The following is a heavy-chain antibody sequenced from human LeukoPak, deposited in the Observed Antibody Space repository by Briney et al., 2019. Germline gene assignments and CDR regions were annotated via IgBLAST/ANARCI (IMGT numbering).Heavy chain of an antibody. CDR3: ARNRDSRRTGWFDP. Sequence: TLSLTCAVSGGSISSGGYSWSWIRQPPGKGLEWIGYIYHSGSTNYNPSLKSRVTISVDTSKNQFSLKLSSVTAADTAVYYCARNRDSRRTGWFDPWGQGTLVTVSS. CDR2: IYHSGST. D-gene: IGHD3-22*01. J-gene: IGHJ5*02. CDR1: GGSISSGGYS. V-gene: IGHV4-30-2*01.